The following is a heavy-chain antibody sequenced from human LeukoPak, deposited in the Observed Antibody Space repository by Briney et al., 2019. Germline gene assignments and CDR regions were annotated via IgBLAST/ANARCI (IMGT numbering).Heavy chain of an antibody. V-gene: IGHV3-66*01. Sequence: RRSLRLSCAASAFTLTSNYTSWVRHAPGKGLEWVSVIYSGGSTYYTLSVKGRFTSSRDNSKNTLYLQMNSLRAEDTAVYYCARDAPPTVWGSYRFTAFDIWGQGTMVTVSS. CDR3: ARDAPPTVWGSYRFTAFDI. D-gene: IGHD3-16*02. J-gene: IGHJ3*02. CDR1: AFTLTSNY. CDR2: IYSGGST.